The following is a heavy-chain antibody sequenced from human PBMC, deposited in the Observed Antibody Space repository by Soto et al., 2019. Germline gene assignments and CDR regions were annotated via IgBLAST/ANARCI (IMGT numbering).Heavy chain of an antibody. V-gene: IGHV2-5*02. CDR3: AQSDQKLVIKGFNWFDP. J-gene: IGHJ5*02. CDR2: IYWDDDK. CDR1: GFSLSTSGVG. D-gene: IGHD6-13*01. Sequence: QITLKESGPTLVKPTQTLTLTCTFSGFSLSTSGVGVGWIRQPPGKALEWLALIYWDDDKRYSPSLKSRLTITQYTSKNQVVRTMTNMDLVDTATYYCAQSDQKLVIKGFNWFDPWGQGTLVTVSS.